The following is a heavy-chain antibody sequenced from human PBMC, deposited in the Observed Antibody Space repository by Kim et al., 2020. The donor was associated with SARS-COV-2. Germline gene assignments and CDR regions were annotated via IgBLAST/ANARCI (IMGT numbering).Heavy chain of an antibody. Sequence: SVKVSCKASGGTFSSYAISWVRQAPGQGLEWMGRIIPILGIANYAQKFQGRVTITPDKSTSTAYMELSSLRSEDTAVYYCARERLRPPPYYYGMDVWGQGTTVTVSS. CDR1: GGTFSSYA. CDR2: IIPILGIA. V-gene: IGHV1-69*04. D-gene: IGHD4-17*01. CDR3: ARERLRPPPYYYGMDV. J-gene: IGHJ6*02.